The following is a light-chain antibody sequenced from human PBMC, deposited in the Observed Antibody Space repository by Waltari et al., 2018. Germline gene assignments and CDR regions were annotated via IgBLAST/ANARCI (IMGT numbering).Light chain of an antibody. J-gene: IGKJ4*01. CDR1: QALVRHDRNTF. CDR2: KIS. V-gene: IGKV2-30*02. Sequence: DVVLTQSPLSLPVTLGQPASISCTSSQALVRHDRNTFLNWFQQRPGQSPRRLIYKISNRDSGVPDRFSGSGSGTDFTLKISRVEAEDVGVYYCMQHSFWPLTFGGGTKVEIK. CDR3: MQHSFWPLT.